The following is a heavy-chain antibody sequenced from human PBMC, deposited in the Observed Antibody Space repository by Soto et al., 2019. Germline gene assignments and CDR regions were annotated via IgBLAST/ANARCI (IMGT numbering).Heavy chain of an antibody. Sequence: HGGSLRLSCAASGFTFSRYAMSWVRQAPGKGLEWVSGITGSGDTTNYADSVKGRFTISRDNSKNTLYLQLNTLRAEDTAIYYCAKAHLGYCSGDNCYFDSWGQGNLVTVSS. D-gene: IGHD2-15*01. CDR3: AKAHLGYCSGDNCYFDS. CDR1: GFTFSRYA. J-gene: IGHJ4*03. CDR2: ITGSGDTT. V-gene: IGHV3-23*01.